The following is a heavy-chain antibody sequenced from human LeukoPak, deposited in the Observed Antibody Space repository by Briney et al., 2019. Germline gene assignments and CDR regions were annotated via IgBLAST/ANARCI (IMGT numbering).Heavy chain of an antibody. V-gene: IGHV4-39*07. J-gene: IGHJ5*02. CDR1: GGSISSSTYY. CDR3: AVYGSGFNP. CDR2: IYYSGST. D-gene: IGHD3-10*01. Sequence: SETLSLTCTVSGGSISSSTYYWGWIRQPQGKGLEWIGSIYYSGSTYYNPSLKSRVTISVDTSKNQFSLKLSSVTAADTAVYYCAVYGSGFNPWGHGTLVTVSS.